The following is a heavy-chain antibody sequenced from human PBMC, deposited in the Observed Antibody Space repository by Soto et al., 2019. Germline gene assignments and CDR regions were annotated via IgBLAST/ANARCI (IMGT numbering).Heavy chain of an antibody. CDR2: ISSSSNTI. D-gene: IGHD2-15*01. Sequence: EVQLVESGGGLVQPGGSLRRSCAASGFSFTGYSMNWIRQAPGKGLEWVSYISSSSNTIYYADSVKGRFTISRDNVKNVVYVQMNSLKAEDAAVYYCARCSGGTCYSHAFDIWGQGTVVTVSS. CDR1: GFSFTGYS. CDR3: ARCSGGTCYSHAFDI. J-gene: IGHJ3*02. V-gene: IGHV3-48*04.